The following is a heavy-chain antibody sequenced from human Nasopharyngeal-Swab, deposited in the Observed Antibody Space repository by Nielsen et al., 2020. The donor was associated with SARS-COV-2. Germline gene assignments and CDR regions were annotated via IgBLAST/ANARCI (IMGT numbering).Heavy chain of an antibody. CDR1: GFTFISYA. CDR2: ISGSGGST. D-gene: IGHD3-3*01. V-gene: IGHV3-23*01. J-gene: IGHJ4*02. CDR3: AKGTVLEWLLLDY. Sequence: GESLKISCAASGFTFISYAMSWVRQAPGKGLEWVSAISGSGGSTYYADSVKGRFTISRDNSKNTLYLQMNSLRAEDTAVYYCAKGTVLEWLLLDYWGQGTLVTVSS.